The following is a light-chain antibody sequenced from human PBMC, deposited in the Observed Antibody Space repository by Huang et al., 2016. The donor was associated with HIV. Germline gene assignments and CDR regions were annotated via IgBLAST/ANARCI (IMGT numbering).Light chain of an antibody. CDR2: GAS. Sequence: IVMTQSPATLSVSPGEGATLSCRASQSVGSNLAWYQQRPGQAPRRLIYGASTRATGVPVRFSGRGSGTDFTLTISGPQSEDSAVYYCQQYSDRPPWTFGQGTKVE. V-gene: IGKV3-15*01. CDR1: QSVGSN. CDR3: QQYSDRPPWT. J-gene: IGKJ1*01.